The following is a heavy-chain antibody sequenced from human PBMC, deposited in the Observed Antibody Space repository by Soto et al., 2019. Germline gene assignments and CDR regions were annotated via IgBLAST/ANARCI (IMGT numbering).Heavy chain of an antibody. J-gene: IGHJ4*02. V-gene: IGHV3-74*01. CDR1: GFTFNNKW. CDR2: IDGAAATT. D-gene: IGHD1-26*01. CDR3: ARGGTMGVDY. Sequence: GGSLRLSCTASGFTFNNKWMHWVRQAPGKGLVWLSRIDGAAATTNYADSVKGRFTISRDNAKNIVFLHVNGLTDEDTSVYYCARGGTMGVDYWGQGTLVTVSS.